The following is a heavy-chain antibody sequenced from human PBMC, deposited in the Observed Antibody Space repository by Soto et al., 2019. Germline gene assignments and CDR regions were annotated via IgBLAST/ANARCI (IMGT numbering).Heavy chain of an antibody. CDR1: GFTFSSYD. D-gene: IGHD3-10*01. CDR2: IGTAGDP. J-gene: IGHJ6*02. Sequence: LRLSCAASGFTFSSYDMHWVRQATVKGLEWVSAIGTAGDPYYPGSVKGRFTISRENAKNSLYLQMNSLRAGDTAVYYCARDLRSKGSGRDVGMDVWGQGTTVTVSS. CDR3: ARDLRSKGSGRDVGMDV. V-gene: IGHV3-13*05.